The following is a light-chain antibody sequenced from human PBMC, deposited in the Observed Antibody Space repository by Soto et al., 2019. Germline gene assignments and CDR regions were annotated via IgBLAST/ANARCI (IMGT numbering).Light chain of an antibody. CDR2: DAS. CDR3: QQRSNWPGT. J-gene: IGKJ1*01. CDR1: QSVSSY. Sequence: EIVLTQSPATLSLSPGERATLSCRASQSVSSYLAWYQQKPGQAPRLLIYDASSRATGIPARFSGSGSGTDFTLNISSREPEDFAVYYCQQRSNWPGTFGQGTKVEIK. V-gene: IGKV3-11*01.